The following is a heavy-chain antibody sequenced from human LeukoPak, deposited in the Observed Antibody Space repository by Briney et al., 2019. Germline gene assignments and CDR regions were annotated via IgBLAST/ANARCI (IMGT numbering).Heavy chain of an antibody. Sequence: GESLKISCKGSGYSFTSYWIGWVRQMPGKGLEWMGIIYPGDSDTRYSPSFQGQVTISADKSINTAYLQRNSLKASDTAIYYCARREPTNADALDIWGQGTVVTISS. CDR1: GYSFTSYW. D-gene: IGHD5-24*01. CDR2: IYPGDSDT. J-gene: IGHJ3*02. CDR3: ARREPTNADALDI. V-gene: IGHV5-51*01.